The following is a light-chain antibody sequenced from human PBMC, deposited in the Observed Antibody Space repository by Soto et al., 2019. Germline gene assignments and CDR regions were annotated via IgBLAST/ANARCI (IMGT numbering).Light chain of an antibody. J-gene: IGKJ5*01. CDR3: QKCDSSPIN. CDR1: QRVSINY. V-gene: IGKV3-20*01. Sequence: EIVLPHSLGILSLSPVERSYLCFRSIQRVSINYLAWYQQKPGQAPRLLIYGASSRATGIPDRFSGSGSGTDFTLTISRLQPEDFAAYYCQKCDSSPINCGQGTRLEIK. CDR2: GAS.